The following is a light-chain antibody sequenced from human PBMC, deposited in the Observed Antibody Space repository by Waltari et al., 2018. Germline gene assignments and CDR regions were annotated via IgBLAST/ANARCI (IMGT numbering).Light chain of an antibody. Sequence: EIVLTQSPGTLSLSPGERATLPCRASQSVSTYLAWYQQKPGQAPRLLIYHASTRATGIPDRFSGRGSGTDFSLTISRLEPEDFAVYHCQHYLRLPATFGQGTKVEIK. V-gene: IGKV3-20*01. CDR2: HAS. CDR3: QHYLRLPAT. CDR1: QSVSTY. J-gene: IGKJ1*01.